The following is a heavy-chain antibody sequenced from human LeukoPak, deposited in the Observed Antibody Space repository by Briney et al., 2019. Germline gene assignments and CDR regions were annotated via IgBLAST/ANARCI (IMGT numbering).Heavy chain of an antibody. D-gene: IGHD3/OR15-3a*01. J-gene: IGHJ6*02. V-gene: IGHV3-7*04. CDR1: GFTFSDYY. CDR2: IKQDASEI. CDR3: ARVRTENYYGMDV. Sequence: PGGSLRLSCAASGFTFSDYYMSWVRQAPGKGLEWVTNIKQDASEIYYVDSVNGRFTISRDNAKNSLYLQMNSLRVEDTAVYYCARVRTENYYGMDVWGQGTTVTVSS.